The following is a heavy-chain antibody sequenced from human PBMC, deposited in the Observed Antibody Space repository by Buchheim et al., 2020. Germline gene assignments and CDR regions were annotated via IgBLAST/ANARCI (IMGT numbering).Heavy chain of an antibody. CDR1: GFTFSSYW. V-gene: IGHV3-74*01. J-gene: IGHJ5*02. CDR2: INSYGSST. CDR3: ARVCCSGGEGNWFDP. D-gene: IGHD2-15*01. Sequence: EVQLVESGGGLVQPGGSLRLSCAASGFTFSSYWMHWVRQAPGKGLVWVSRINSYGSSTRYADSVKGRFTISRDNAKHTLYLQMNSLRAEDTAVYYCARVCCSGGEGNWFDPWGQGTL.